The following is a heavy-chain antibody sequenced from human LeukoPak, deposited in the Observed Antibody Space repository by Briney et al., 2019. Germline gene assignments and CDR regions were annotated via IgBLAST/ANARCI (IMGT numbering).Heavy chain of an antibody. J-gene: IGHJ4*02. Sequence: ASVKVSCKASGNTFTSYYMHWVRQAPGQGLEWMGIINPSGGSTSYAQKFQGRVTMTRDMSTSTVYMELSSLRSEDTAVYYCARVGGSYPNDYWGQGTLVTVSS. CDR3: ARVGGSYPNDY. D-gene: IGHD1-26*01. CDR2: INPSGGST. CDR1: GNTFTSYY. V-gene: IGHV1-46*01.